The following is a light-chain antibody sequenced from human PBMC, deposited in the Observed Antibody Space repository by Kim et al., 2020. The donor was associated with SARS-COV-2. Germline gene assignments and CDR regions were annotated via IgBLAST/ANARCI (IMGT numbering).Light chain of an antibody. V-gene: IGKV3-20*01. CDR1: QNVPQIQ. J-gene: IGKJ2*01. CDR2: GAS. Sequence: SPGERAPASRRAGQNVPQIQLAWYHHRPGQAPRLLIYGASTRAAGIPDRFSGTGSGTDFTLTINRLGPEDLAVFYCHQYGESPFTFGQGTKLEI. CDR3: HQYGESPFT.